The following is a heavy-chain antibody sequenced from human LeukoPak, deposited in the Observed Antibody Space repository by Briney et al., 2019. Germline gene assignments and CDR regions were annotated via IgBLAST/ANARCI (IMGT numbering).Heavy chain of an antibody. Sequence: GSLRLSCAASGFTFSSYTMHWVRQAPGKGLEYVSATSNNGGTTYYANSVKGRFTISRDNSKNTLYLQMGSLRVEDMAVYYCARVASSGTYGDYWGQGTLVTVSS. V-gene: IGHV3-64*01. J-gene: IGHJ4*02. D-gene: IGHD1-26*01. CDR1: GFTFSSYT. CDR2: TSNNGGTT. CDR3: ARVASSGTYGDY.